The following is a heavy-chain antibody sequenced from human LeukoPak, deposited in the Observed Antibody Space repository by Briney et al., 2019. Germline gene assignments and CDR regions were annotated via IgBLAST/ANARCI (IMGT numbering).Heavy chain of an antibody. Sequence: GGSLRLSCEASGFTFSNYPMSWVRQAPGRGLEWVSVISESGDVTHYADAMKGRFTISRDNAKNTLNLQMNSLRAEDSAIYYCARDSSHYLGSSDYWGQGTLVTVSS. J-gene: IGHJ4*02. CDR1: GFTFSNYP. CDR3: ARDSSHYLGSSDY. CDR2: ISESGDVT. V-gene: IGHV3-23*01. D-gene: IGHD6-6*01.